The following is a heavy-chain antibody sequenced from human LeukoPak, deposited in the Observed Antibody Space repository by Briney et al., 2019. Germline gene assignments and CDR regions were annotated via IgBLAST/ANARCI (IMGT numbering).Heavy chain of an antibody. CDR2: ISESSDTI. V-gene: IGHV3-48*01. CDR3: ARRFDY. Sequence: GGSLRLSCAASGFTFNTYSMNWVRQAPGKGLEWISYISESSDTIYYADSVKGRFTISRDSAKNSLYLQMNSLRAEDTALYYCARRFDYWGQGTLVTVSS. J-gene: IGHJ4*02. CDR1: GFTFNTYS.